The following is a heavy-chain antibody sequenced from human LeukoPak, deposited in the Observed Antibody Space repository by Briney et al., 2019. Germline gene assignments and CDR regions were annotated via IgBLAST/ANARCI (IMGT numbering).Heavy chain of an antibody. D-gene: IGHD3-22*01. CDR3: AKGRTPFYSDSSGYHSSPYDY. Sequence: GGSLRLSCAASGFTFSSYSMSWVRQAPGKGLEWVSTLSGSGRKTYYADSVKGRFTISRDNSRNTLYLQMDTLRAEDTALYYCAKGRTPFYSDSSGYHSSPYDYWGQGTLVTVSS. CDR1: GFTFSSYS. V-gene: IGHV3-23*01. J-gene: IGHJ4*02. CDR2: LSGSGRKT.